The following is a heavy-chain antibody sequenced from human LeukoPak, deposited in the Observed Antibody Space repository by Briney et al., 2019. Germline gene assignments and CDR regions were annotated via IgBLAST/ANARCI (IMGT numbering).Heavy chain of an antibody. CDR3: AKDLTAAGTLVHWFDP. J-gene: IGHJ5*02. CDR1: GFTVTSYA. D-gene: IGHD6-13*01. CDR2: ISGSGGRT. V-gene: IGHV3-23*01. Sequence: GGSLRLSCAASGFTVTSYARTGVRQAAGKGLEWVSAISGSGGRTGYEDSVKGRFTISRDNCKNTLCLQMNRLRAEDTAVYYCAKDLTAAGTLVHWFDPWGHGTLVTVSS.